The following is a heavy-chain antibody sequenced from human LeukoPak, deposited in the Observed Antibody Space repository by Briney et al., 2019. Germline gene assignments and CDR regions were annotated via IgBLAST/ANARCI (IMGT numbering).Heavy chain of an antibody. CDR2: INPGDSDT. D-gene: IGHD2-15*01. CDR3: GRVQEYTDIVVVVGAENWLDS. Sequence: GESLKISCKGSGYSFTSYWIGWVRQMPGKGLEWMGIINPGDSDTRYSPSFQGQVTISADKSLSTAYLQWTSLKASDTDIYNSGRVQEYTDIVVVVGAENWLDSWGQGTLVTVSS. CDR1: GYSFTSYW. V-gene: IGHV5-51*01. J-gene: IGHJ5*02.